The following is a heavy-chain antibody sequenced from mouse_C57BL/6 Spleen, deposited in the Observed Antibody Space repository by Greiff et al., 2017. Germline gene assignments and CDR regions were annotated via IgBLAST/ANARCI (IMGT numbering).Heavy chain of an antibody. CDR3: ARASMITRWFAY. V-gene: IGHV1-54*01. CDR1: GYAFTNYL. D-gene: IGHD2-4*01. Sequence: QVQLQQSGAELVRPGTSVKVSCKASGYAFTNYLIEWVKQRPGQGLEWIGVINPGSGGTNYNEKFKGKATLTADKSSSTAYMQLSSLTSEDSAVYFCARASMITRWFAYWGQGTLVTFSA. J-gene: IGHJ3*01. CDR2: INPGSGGT.